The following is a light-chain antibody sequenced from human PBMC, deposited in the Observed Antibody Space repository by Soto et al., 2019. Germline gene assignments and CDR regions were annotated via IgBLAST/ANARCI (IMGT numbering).Light chain of an antibody. Sequence: EIVLTQSPGTLSLSPGERATLSCRASQSISVTYLAWYQQKPGQAPRLLIYTTSIRATGIPDRFSGSGSGTEFTLTISSLEPEDFAVYYCQQYGSSPRTFGQGTKVDIK. CDR1: QSISVTY. CDR2: TTS. V-gene: IGKV3-20*01. J-gene: IGKJ1*01. CDR3: QQYGSSPRT.